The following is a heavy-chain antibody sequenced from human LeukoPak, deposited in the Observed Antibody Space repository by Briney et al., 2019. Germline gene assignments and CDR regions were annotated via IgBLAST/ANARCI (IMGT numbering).Heavy chain of an antibody. D-gene: IGHD3-10*01. V-gene: IGHV3-23*01. CDR3: ARDRRMVRGVSHY. CDR2: ISGSGGST. Sequence: PGGTLRLSCAASGFTFSTYGMSWVRQAPGKGLEWVSAISGSGGSTYYADSVKGRFTISRDNSKNTLYLQMNSLKAEDTAVYYCARDRRMVRGVSHYWGQGTLVTVSS. J-gene: IGHJ4*02. CDR1: GFTFSTYG.